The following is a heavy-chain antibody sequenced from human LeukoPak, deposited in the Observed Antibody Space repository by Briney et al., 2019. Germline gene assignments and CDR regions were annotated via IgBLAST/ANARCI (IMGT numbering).Heavy chain of an antibody. J-gene: IGHJ4*02. CDR2: IYHSGNS. CDR1: GGSIISNNW. D-gene: IGHD5-12*01. V-gene: IGHV4-4*02. Sequence: SGTLSLTCAVSGGSIISNNWWNWVRQPPGKGLEWIGEIYHSGNSNYNPSLKNRVTISVDKSKNQFSLKLSSVTAADTAVYYCARVEASGYDYGAFDYWGQGTLVTVSS. CDR3: ARVEASGYDYGAFDY.